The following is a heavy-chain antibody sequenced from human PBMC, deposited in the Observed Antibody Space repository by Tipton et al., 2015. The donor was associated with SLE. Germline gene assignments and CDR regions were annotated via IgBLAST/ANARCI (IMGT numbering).Heavy chain of an antibody. V-gene: IGHV3-21*01. CDR2: ISSSSSYI. D-gene: IGHD7-27*01. CDR3: ARDPGDRGPNY. Sequence: GSLKLSCAASGFTFSSYAMSWVRQAPGKGLEWVSSISSSSSYIYYADSVKGRFTISRDNAKNSLYLQMNSLRAEDTAVYYCARDPGDRGPNYWGQGTLVTVSS. J-gene: IGHJ4*02. CDR1: GFTFSSYA.